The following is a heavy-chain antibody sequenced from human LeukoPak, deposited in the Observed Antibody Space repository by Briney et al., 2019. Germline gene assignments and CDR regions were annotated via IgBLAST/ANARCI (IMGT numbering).Heavy chain of an antibody. V-gene: IGHV3-53*01. CDR1: GFTVSSNY. J-gene: IGHJ4*02. CDR3: ARKKYSSSFYFDY. Sequence: GGSLRLSCVASGFTVSSNYMSWVRQAPGKGLEWVSVIYSGGSTYYADSVKGRFTISRDNSKNTLYLQMNSLRAEDTAVYYCARKKYSSSFYFDYWGQGTLVTVSS. CDR2: IYSGGST. D-gene: IGHD6-6*01.